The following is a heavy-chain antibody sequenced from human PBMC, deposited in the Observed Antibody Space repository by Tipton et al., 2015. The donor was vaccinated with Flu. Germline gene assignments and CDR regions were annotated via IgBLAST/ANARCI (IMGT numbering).Heavy chain of an antibody. J-gene: IGHJ5*02. V-gene: IGHV4-38-2*01. CDR2: IHRSGST. CDR1: GDSLSSDYL. D-gene: IGHD4-11*01. Sequence: TLSLTCSVSGDSLSSDYLWAWIRQPPGRGLEWIATIHRSGSTNYNPSLRSRLTISLDRSKNQFSLEMRSVTAADMALYYCARRDFSNYVSDPKSWIDRWGQGILVTVSS. CDR3: ARRDFSNYVSDPKSWIDR.